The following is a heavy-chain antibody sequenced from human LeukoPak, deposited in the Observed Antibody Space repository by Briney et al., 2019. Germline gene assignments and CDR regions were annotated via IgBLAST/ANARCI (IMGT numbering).Heavy chain of an antibody. D-gene: IGHD3-16*01. Sequence: GGSRNSSCKGPGLTFGDIAVTWSRQPPGKGRGWEGFIRSKGYGGTTEYAASVKGRFTISRDDPKSIAYLQMNSLKTEDTAVYYCTKSRYYDYVWGGYWGQGTLVTASS. J-gene: IGHJ4*02. CDR3: TKSRYYDYVWGGY. CDR1: GLTFGDIA. CDR2: IRSKGYGGTT. V-gene: IGHV3-49*03.